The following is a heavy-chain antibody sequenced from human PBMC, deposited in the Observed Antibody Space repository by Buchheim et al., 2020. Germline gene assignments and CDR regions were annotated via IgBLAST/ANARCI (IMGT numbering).Heavy chain of an antibody. CDR2: FIPSFGSP. D-gene: IGHD3/OR15-3a*01. Sequence: QVQLVQSGAEVKKPGPSVKVSCITSGDIFSTYDGVSWVRQAPGQGLEWLGGFIPSFGSPSYAQKFHGRVTITADTSTSTLYLELTSLRSEDTAVYFCARDGTARDFFYYAMDVWGQGT. V-gene: IGHV1-69*06. CDR3: ARDGTARDFFYYAMDV. CDR1: GDIFSTYD. J-gene: IGHJ6*02.